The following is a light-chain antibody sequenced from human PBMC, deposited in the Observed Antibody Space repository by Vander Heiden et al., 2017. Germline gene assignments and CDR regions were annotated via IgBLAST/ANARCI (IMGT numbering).Light chain of an antibody. Sequence: QSVLTQPPSASGTPGQRVTISCSGSSSNIGSNTVNWYQQLPGTAPKLLIYSNNRRPSGVPDRFSGSKSGTSASLAISGLQSEEEADYYCAGWDDSLMRVFGTGTKVTVL. CDR1: SSNIGSNT. V-gene: IGLV1-44*01. CDR3: AGWDDSLMRV. CDR2: SNN. J-gene: IGLJ1*01.